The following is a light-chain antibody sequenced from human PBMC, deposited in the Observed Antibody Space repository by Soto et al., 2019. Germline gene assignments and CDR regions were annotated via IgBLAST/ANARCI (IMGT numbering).Light chain of an antibody. CDR1: QSVSSD. CDR3: QQRSNWPPIT. V-gene: IGKV3-11*01. J-gene: IGKJ5*01. CDR2: DAS. Sequence: DIVLTQSPVTLSLSPGERATLSCRASQSVSSDLAWYQQKPGQAPRLLIYDASNRATGIPARFSGSGSGTDFTLTISSLEAEDFAVYYCQQRSNWPPITFGQGTRLELK.